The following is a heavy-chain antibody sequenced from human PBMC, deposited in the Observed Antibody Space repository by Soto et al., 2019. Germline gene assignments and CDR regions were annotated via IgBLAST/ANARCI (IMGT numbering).Heavy chain of an antibody. D-gene: IGHD2-2*01. CDR1: GFTFSSCG. V-gene: IGHV3-33*01. J-gene: IGHJ6*02. Sequence: QVQLVESGGGVVQPGRSLRLSCAASGFTFSSCGMHWVRQAPGKGLEWVAVIWYDGSNTYYADSVKGRFTISRDNSKNTLYLQMNSLRAEDTAVYYCARDAYCSSTSCYASGMDVWGQGTTVTVSS. CDR2: IWYDGSNT. CDR3: ARDAYCSSTSCYASGMDV.